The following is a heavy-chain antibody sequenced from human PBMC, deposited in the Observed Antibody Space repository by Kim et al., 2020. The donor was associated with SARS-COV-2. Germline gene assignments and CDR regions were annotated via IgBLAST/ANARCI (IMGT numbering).Heavy chain of an antibody. CDR2: INSDGSST. V-gene: IGHV3-74*01. CDR1: GFTFSSYW. J-gene: IGHJ4*02. Sequence: GGSLRLSCAASGFTFSSYWMHWVRQAPGKGLVWVSRINSDGSSTSYADSVKGRFTISRDNAKNTLYLQMNSLRAEDTAVYYCAMMGWNYMVDYWGQGTLVTVSS. D-gene: IGHD1-7*01. CDR3: AMMGWNYMVDY.